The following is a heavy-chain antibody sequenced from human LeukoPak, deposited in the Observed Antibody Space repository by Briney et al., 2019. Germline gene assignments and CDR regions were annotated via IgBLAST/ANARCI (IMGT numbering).Heavy chain of an antibody. D-gene: IGHD5-24*01. CDR3: ARDNSVRDEAWWFNP. V-gene: IGHV1-46*01. CDR1: GYTFTSNY. J-gene: IGHJ5*02. Sequence: ASVKVSCKAFGYTFTSNYMHWVRQAPGEGPEWMGVISPSGGSTTYAQKFQGRVTLTRDMSTSTDYLEPSSLRSEDTAVYYCARDNSVRDEAWWFNPWGQGTLVTVSS. CDR2: ISPSGGST.